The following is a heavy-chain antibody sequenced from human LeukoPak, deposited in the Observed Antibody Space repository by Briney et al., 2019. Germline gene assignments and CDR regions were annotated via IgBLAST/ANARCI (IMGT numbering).Heavy chain of an antibody. CDR2: IYYGADT. D-gene: IGHD6-13*01. J-gene: IGHJ4*02. Sequence: SETLSLTCTVSGGSISGMSYYWGWIRQPPGKGLEWIGNIYYGADTYYNPSLKSRVTISIDTSKNQFSLKLTSVTAADTAVYYCARLTRIAASDYWGQGTLVTVSS. V-gene: IGHV4-39*07. CDR1: GGSISGMSYY. CDR3: ARLTRIAASDY.